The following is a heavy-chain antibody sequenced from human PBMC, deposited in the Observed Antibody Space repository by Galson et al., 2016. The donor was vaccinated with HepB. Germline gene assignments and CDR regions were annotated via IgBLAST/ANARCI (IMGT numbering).Heavy chain of an antibody. D-gene: IGHD6-19*01. Sequence: ETLSLTCGVSGGSLSGHYWNWIRQCPGKGLKWIGEITDSGSTNYNATLKSRVSISIDTPRNQFTLKLDSVTAADTAIYYCARHRYTSGWYTLDSWGQGTLVTVSS. V-gene: IGHV4-34*01. J-gene: IGHJ4*02. CDR1: GGSLSGHY. CDR2: ITDSGST. CDR3: ARHRYTSGWYTLDS.